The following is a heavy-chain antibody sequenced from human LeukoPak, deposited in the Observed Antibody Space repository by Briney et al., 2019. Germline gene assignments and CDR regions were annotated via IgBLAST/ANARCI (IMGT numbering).Heavy chain of an antibody. J-gene: IGHJ3*02. D-gene: IGHD1-26*01. Sequence: SEALSLTCTVSGGSISSYYLSWIRQPPGKGLEWIGCMYYTGSTNYNPSLKSRVTMSVDTSKNQFSLKLSSVTAADTAVYYCARRRWEPPDAFDIWGQGTMVTVSA. CDR3: ARRRWEPPDAFDI. CDR2: MYYTGST. V-gene: IGHV4-59*01. CDR1: GGSISSYY.